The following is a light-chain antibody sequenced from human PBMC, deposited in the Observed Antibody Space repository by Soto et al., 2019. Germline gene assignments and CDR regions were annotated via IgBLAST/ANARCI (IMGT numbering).Light chain of an antibody. CDR3: QQFNSYSWT. J-gene: IGKJ1*01. CDR1: QNINGW. V-gene: IGKV1-5*03. CDR2: KAS. Sequence: DIQMTQSPSTLSASVGDRVTITCRASQNINGWLAWYQQKPGKAPKLLIYKASTLQTGVPSRFSGSGSGTEFTLTISSLQPDDFATYFCQQFNSYSWTFGQGTRVDIK.